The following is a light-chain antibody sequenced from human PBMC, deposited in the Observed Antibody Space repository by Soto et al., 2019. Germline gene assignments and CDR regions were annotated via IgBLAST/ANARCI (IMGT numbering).Light chain of an antibody. Sequence: QSVLTQPASVSGSPGQSITISCSGNAVSYQLVSWYQQQPGKAPKLILYNVTRRPSGVSNRFSGFKSGTTASLKITGLQAEDEADYYCRSFVGVTNDVFGNGTKVT. CDR2: NVT. CDR1: GNAVSYQL. V-gene: IGLV2-23*02. J-gene: IGLJ1*01. CDR3: RSFVGVTNDV.